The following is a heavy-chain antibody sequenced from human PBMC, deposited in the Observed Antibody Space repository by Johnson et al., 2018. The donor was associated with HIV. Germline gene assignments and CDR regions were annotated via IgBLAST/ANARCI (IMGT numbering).Heavy chain of an antibody. Sequence: QMLLVESGGGLVKPGGSLRLSCAASGFTFSDYYMRWIRQAPGKGLEWVSVISGSGGSTYYADSVKGRFTISRDNAKNSLYLQINSLRTEDTALYYCAREVRYCNWNDGGPNGFDIWGQGTMVTVSS. V-gene: IGHV3-11*01. J-gene: IGHJ3*02. CDR2: ISGSGGST. CDR1: GFTFSDYY. D-gene: IGHD1-20*01. CDR3: AREVRYCNWNDGGPNGFDI.